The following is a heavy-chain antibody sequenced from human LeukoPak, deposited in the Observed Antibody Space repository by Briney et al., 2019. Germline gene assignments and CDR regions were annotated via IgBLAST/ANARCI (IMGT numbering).Heavy chain of an antibody. Sequence: SETLSLTCTVSGGSISSYYWSWIRQPPGKGLEWIGYIYYSGSTNYNPSLKSRVTISVDTSKNQFSLKLSSVTAADTAVYYCARRSVGSYYYAASDIWGQGTMVTVSS. CDR2: IYYSGST. D-gene: IGHD1-26*01. J-gene: IGHJ3*02. CDR1: GGSISSYY. V-gene: IGHV4-59*01. CDR3: ARRSVGSYYYAASDI.